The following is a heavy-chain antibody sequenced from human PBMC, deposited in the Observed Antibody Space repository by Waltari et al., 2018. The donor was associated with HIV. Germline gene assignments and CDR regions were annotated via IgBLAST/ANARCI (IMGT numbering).Heavy chain of an antibody. CDR1: GFGFSTYA. V-gene: IGHV3-23*01. D-gene: IGHD3-3*01. CDR2: IGGGGDRS. CDR3: VKGGGYYDSTGNVPFDY. J-gene: IGHJ4*02. Sequence: VQLLESGGGLVQSGGSLTLSCAASGFGFSTYALISFRQGPGKGLEWVSAIGGGGDRSYYVDSVKGRFTISRDNSKNTLSLQMNGLRAEDTAVYYCVKGGGYYDSTGNVPFDYWGQGSLVTVSS.